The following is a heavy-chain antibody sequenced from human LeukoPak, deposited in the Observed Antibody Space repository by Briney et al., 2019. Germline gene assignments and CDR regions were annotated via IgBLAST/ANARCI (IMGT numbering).Heavy chain of an antibody. CDR3: ARDKTIFGVVVEVSAFDY. J-gene: IGHJ4*02. Sequence: GASVKVSCKASGYTFTSYDINWVRQATGQGLEWMGWMNPNSGNTGYAQKFQGRVTMTRNTSISTAYMELSSLRSEDTAVYYCARDKTIFGVVVEVSAFDYWGQGTLVTVSS. CDR1: GYTFTSYD. D-gene: IGHD3-3*01. V-gene: IGHV1-8*01. CDR2: MNPNSGNT.